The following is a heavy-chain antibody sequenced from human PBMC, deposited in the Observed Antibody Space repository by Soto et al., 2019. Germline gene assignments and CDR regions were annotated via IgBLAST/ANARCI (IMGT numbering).Heavy chain of an antibody. J-gene: IGHJ4*02. Sequence: GGSLRLSCAASGFTFSSYWMDWVRQAPGEGLEWVAKIKDDGSEKYYVDSVKGRFTISRDNAKNSLVLQMSSLRVEDTAVYYCARSRYRYGSTPLDYWGPGT. D-gene: IGHD5-18*01. CDR3: ARSRYRYGSTPLDY. CDR1: GFTFSSYW. V-gene: IGHV3-7*01. CDR2: IKDDGSEK.